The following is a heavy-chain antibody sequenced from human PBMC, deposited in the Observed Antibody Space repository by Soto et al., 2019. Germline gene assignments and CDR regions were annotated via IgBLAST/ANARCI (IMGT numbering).Heavy chain of an antibody. CDR1: GYTFTNYD. CDR2: MNPNSANT. Sequence: ASVKVSGKASGYTFTNYDISWVRQATGQGLEWMGWMNPNSANTGYAQKFQGRVSMTRDTSIHTAYMELSSLRSEDTAIYYWARMATSGTLNWFDPWGQGTLVTVAS. J-gene: IGHJ5*02. D-gene: IGHD1-26*01. V-gene: IGHV1-8*01. CDR3: ARMATSGTLNWFDP.